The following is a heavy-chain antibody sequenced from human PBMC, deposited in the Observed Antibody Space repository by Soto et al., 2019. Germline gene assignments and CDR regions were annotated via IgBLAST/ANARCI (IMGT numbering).Heavy chain of an antibody. CDR1: GGSITSAGYY. J-gene: IGHJ6*02. V-gene: IGHV4-31*03. Sequence: QVQLRESGPGLVKPSQTLSLTCTVSGGSITSAGYYWSWIRQHPGKGLEWIGYIYYSGGTYHNPSLESRVTISVDTSKSQFSLKLSSVTAADAAVYYCARSIQYYYGMDVWGQGTTVTVSS. CDR2: IYYSGGT. D-gene: IGHD5-18*01. CDR3: ARSIQYYYGMDV.